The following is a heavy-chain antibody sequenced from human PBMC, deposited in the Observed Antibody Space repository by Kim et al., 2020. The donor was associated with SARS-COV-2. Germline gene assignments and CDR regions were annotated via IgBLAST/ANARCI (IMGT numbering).Heavy chain of an antibody. J-gene: IGHJ6*01. D-gene: IGHD4-17*01. CDR3: ARVGIDITTVTTGYYYGMCV. CDR2: IIPIFGTA. CDR1: GGTFSSYA. Sequence: SVKVSCKASGGTFSSYAISWVRQAPGQGLEWMGGIIPIFGTANYAQKFQGRVTITADKSTSTAYMELSSLRSEDTAVYYCARVGIDITTVTTGYYYGMCVWGQGTTVADSS. V-gene: IGHV1-69*06.